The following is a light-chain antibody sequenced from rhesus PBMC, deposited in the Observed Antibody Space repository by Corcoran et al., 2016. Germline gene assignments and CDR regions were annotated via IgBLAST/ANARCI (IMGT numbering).Light chain of an antibody. J-gene: IGKJ4*01. Sequence: DIQMTQSPSSLSASVGDRVTITCRASQGITNDLAWYQQKPGETPKLLLYEASSLKSGIPSRFRGSGSGTDFTLTISSLQSEDFATYYCQHYYSTPLTFGGGTKVEIK. CDR3: QHYYSTPLT. CDR1: QGITND. V-gene: IGKV1S17*01. CDR2: EAS.